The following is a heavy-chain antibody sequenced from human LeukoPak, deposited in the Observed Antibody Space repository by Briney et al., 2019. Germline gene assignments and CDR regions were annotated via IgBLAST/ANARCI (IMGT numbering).Heavy chain of an antibody. CDR3: ARVTGSAFDI. Sequence: PSETLSLTCTVSGGSISSYYWSWIRQPPGKGLEWIGYIYYSGSTYYNPSLKSRVTISVDTSKNQFSLKLSSVTAADTAVYYCARVTGSAFDIWGQGTMVTVSS. D-gene: IGHD1-26*01. J-gene: IGHJ3*02. CDR1: GGSISSYY. V-gene: IGHV4-59*12. CDR2: IYYSGST.